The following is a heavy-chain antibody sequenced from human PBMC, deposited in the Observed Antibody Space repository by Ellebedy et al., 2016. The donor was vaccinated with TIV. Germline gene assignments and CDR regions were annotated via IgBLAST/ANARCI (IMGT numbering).Heavy chain of an antibody. V-gene: IGHV1-2*02. J-gene: IGHJ5*02. Sequence: ASVKVSCXASGYTFTGYYMHWVRQPPGQGLEWMGWINPNSGGTNYAQKFQGRVTMTRDTSISTAYMELSRLRSDDTAVYYCARDKWFGEEGWFDPWGQGTLVTVSS. CDR3: ARDKWFGEEGWFDP. CDR2: INPNSGGT. D-gene: IGHD3-10*01. CDR1: GYTFTGYY.